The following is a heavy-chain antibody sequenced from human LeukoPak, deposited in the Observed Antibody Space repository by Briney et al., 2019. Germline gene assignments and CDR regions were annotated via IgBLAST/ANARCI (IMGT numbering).Heavy chain of an antibody. Sequence: GGSLRLSCTASGFTFSSYAMSWVRQAPGKGLEWVSAISGSGTNSYYADSVKGRFTIPRDNSKSTLYLQMNSLRAEDTAIYYCAKSPTMVGGPDDYYGMDVWGQGTTVTVSS. J-gene: IGHJ6*02. V-gene: IGHV3-23*01. CDR2: ISGSGTNS. CDR3: AKSPTMVGGPDDYYGMDV. CDR1: GFTFSSYA. D-gene: IGHD3-10*01.